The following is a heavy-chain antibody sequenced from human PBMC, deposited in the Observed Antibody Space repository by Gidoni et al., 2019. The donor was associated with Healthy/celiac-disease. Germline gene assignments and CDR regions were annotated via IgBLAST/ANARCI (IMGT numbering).Heavy chain of an antibody. D-gene: IGHD2-15*01. V-gene: IGHV1-46*01. CDR1: GYTFTSYY. CDR2: INPSGGST. J-gene: IGHJ5*02. CDR3: ARAQGGYCSGGSCYPYNWFDP. Sequence: QVQLVQSGAEVTKPGASVKVSCKASGYTFTSYYMHWVRQAPGQGLEWMGIINPSGGSTSYAQKFQGRVTMTRDTSTSTVYMELSSLRSEDTAVYYCARAQGGYCSGGSCYPYNWFDPWGQGTLVTVSS.